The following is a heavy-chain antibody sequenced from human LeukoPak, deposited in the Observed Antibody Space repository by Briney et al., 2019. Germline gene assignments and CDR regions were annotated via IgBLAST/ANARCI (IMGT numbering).Heavy chain of an antibody. CDR1: GGSVSSYY. CDR3: ARVADTAMATPHFDY. Sequence: ASETLSLTCTVSGGSVSSYYLSWIRQPAGKGLEWIRRIYGSGSTNYNPSLKSRVTMSVDTSKNQVSLNLSSVTAADTAVYFCARVADTAMATPHFDYWGQGTLVTVSS. D-gene: IGHD5-18*01. V-gene: IGHV4-4*07. J-gene: IGHJ4*02. CDR2: IYGSGST.